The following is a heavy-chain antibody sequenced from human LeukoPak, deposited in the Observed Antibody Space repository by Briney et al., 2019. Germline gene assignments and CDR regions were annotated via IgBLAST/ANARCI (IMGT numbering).Heavy chain of an antibody. CDR3: ARYRYGIFFFDI. Sequence: SETLSLTCSVSGGSISSYYWSWIRQSPGKGLEWIGYIYCSGSTTYNPSLKSRVTISVDTSKMHFSLKLSSVTAADTAVYYCARYRYGIFFFDIWGQGTLVTVSS. D-gene: IGHD3-9*01. CDR2: IYCSGST. V-gene: IGHV4-59*08. J-gene: IGHJ3*02. CDR1: GGSISSYY.